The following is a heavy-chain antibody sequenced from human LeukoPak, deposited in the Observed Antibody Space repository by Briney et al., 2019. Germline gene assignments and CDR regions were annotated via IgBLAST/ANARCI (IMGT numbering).Heavy chain of an antibody. Sequence: PSETLSLTCTVSGGSISSYYWSWIRQPAGKGLEWIGRIYTSGSTNYNPSLKSRVTMSVDTSKNQFSLKLSSVTAPDTAVYYCASSPPPGIAAAGTDYWGQGTLVTVPS. V-gene: IGHV4-4*07. CDR2: IYTSGST. J-gene: IGHJ4*02. CDR1: GGSISSYY. CDR3: ASSPPPGIAAAGTDY. D-gene: IGHD6-13*01.